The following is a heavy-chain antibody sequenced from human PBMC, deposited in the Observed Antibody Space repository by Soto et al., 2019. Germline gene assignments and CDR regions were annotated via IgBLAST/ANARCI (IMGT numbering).Heavy chain of an antibody. CDR1: GGTFSSYA. J-gene: IGHJ4*02. D-gene: IGHD2-15*01. Sequence: QVQLVQSGAEVKKPGSSVKVSCKASGGTFSSYAISWVRQAPGQGLEWMGGIIPIFGTAKYAQKFQGRVTITADESTSTAYMELSSLRSEDTAVYYCASSFLGYCSGGSCYRGFDYWGQGTLVTVSS. CDR3: ASSFLGYCSGGSCYRGFDY. V-gene: IGHV1-69*01. CDR2: IIPIFGTA.